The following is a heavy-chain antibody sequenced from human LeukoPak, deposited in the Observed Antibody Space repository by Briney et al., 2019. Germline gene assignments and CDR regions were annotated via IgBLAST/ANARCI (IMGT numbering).Heavy chain of an antibody. CDR1: GFLFSSYW. CDR3: ARVGSTDSPHAFDI. D-gene: IGHD3-22*01. CDR2: INSDGSMT. Sequence: PGGSLRLSCAASGFLFSSYWIDWVRQAPGKGLVWVSGINSDGSMTRYAESVKGRFTIPRDNAKNTLYLQMNSLRAEDTAVYYCARVGSTDSPHAFDIWGQGTTVTVSS. J-gene: IGHJ3*02. V-gene: IGHV3-74*01.